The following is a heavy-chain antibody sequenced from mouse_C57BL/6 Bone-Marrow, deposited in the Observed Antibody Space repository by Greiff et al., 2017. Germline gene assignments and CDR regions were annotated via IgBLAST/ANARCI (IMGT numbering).Heavy chain of an antibody. CDR2: ISNGGGST. J-gene: IGHJ2*01. CDR1: GFTFSDYY. CDR3: ARYDY. Sequence: DVHLVESGGGLVQPGGSLKLSCAASGFTFSDYYMYWVRQTPEKRLEWVAYISNGGGSTYYPATVKGRFTISRDNAKNTLYLQMSRLKSEDTAMYYCARYDYWGQGTTLTVAS. V-gene: IGHV5-12*01.